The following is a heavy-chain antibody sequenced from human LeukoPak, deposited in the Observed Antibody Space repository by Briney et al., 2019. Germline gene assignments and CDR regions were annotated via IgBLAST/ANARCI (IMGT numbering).Heavy chain of an antibody. CDR1: GFIFSNYD. CDR2: IRYDGSRE. V-gene: IGHV3-30*02. J-gene: IGHJ4*02. CDR3: VGDFDY. Sequence: GSPRLSCAASGFIFSNYDMDWVRQAPGKGLEWVSFIRYDGSREFYADSVEGRFTTSRDNSKDTLYLQMNSLRPEDTAVYYCVGDFDYWGQGTLVTVSS.